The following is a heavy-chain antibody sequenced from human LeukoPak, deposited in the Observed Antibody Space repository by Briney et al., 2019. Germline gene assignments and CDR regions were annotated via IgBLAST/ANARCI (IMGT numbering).Heavy chain of an antibody. CDR2: IIPIFGTP. J-gene: IGHJ5*02. V-gene: IGHV1-69*13. CDR1: GGTFSSYA. D-gene: IGHD6-13*01. Sequence: GASVKVSCKASGGTFSSYAISWVRQAPGQGLEWMGGIIPIFGTPHYSQNFQGRITITADESTNTTYMELSSLRSEDTALYYCARGQGSSWFDNWFDPWGQGTLVTVSS. CDR3: ARGQGSSWFDNWFDP.